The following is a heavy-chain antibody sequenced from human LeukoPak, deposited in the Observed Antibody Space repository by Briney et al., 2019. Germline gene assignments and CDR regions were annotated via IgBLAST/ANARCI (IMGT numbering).Heavy chain of an antibody. J-gene: IGHJ6*03. CDR3: ARHLGPSLRYFDWLLSKWYYYYMDV. CDR1: GYTFTSYG. CDR2: ISAYNGNT. V-gene: IGHV1-18*01. Sequence: ASVKVSCKASGYTFTSYGISWVRQAPGQGLEWMGWISAYNGNTNYAQKLQGRVTMTTDTSTSTAYMELRSLRSDDTAVYYCARHLGPSLRYFDWLLSKWYYYYMDVWGKGTTVTVSS. D-gene: IGHD3-9*01.